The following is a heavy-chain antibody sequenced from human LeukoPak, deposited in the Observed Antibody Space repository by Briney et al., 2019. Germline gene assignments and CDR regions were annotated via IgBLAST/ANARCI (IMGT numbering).Heavy chain of an antibody. CDR3: TTDIVVVPAADYYYYMDV. V-gene: IGHV3-15*01. CDR2: IKSKTDGGTT. CDR1: GFTFSNAW. D-gene: IGHD2-2*01. J-gene: IGHJ6*03. Sequence: PGGSLRLSCAASGFTFSNAWMSWVRQAPGKGREWVGRIKSKTDGGTTDYAAPVKGRFTISRDDSKNTLYLQMNSMKTEDTAVYYCTTDIVVVPAADYYYYMDVWGKGTTVTVSS.